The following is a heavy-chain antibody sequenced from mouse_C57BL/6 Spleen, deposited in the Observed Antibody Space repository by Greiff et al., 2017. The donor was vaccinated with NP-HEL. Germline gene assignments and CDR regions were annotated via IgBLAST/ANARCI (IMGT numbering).Heavy chain of an antibody. Sequence: EVQLQESGPGLVKPSQSLSLTCSVTGYSITSGYYWNWIRQFPGNKLEWMGYISYDGSNNYNPSLKNRISITRDTSKNQFFLKLNSVTTEDTATYYCARERGGYDYDGDWYFDVWGTGTTVTVSS. CDR1: GYSITSGYY. CDR2: ISYDGSN. CDR3: ARERGGYDYDGDWYFDV. J-gene: IGHJ1*03. V-gene: IGHV3-6*01. D-gene: IGHD2-4*01.